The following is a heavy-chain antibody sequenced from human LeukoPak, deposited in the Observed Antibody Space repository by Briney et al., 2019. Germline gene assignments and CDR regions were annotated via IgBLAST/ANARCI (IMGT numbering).Heavy chain of an antibody. D-gene: IGHD3-22*01. J-gene: IGHJ4*02. CDR2: ISYDGSNK. CDR3: ARDRRSLSLGYYAITIDY. V-gene: IGHV3-30*04. Sequence: WRSLRLSCVASGFTLSSYAMHGVRPAPGKGLEWVALISYDGSNKYYADSVKGRFTLSRDNSQNTLYLQMNRLRAGETAVCFCARDRRSLSLGYYAITIDYWGQGTLVTVSS. CDR1: GFTLSSYA.